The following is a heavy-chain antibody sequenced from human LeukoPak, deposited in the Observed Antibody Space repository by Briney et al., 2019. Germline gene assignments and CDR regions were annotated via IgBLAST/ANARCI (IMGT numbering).Heavy chain of an antibody. J-gene: IGHJ4*02. CDR1: GGSISSYY. Sequence: SETLSLTCTVSGGSISSYYWSWFRQPAGKGLEWIGRIYTSGSTNYNPSLKSRITISSVWSTNQFSLTLSSVTAADTAVYYCARDDAAGIVGATPGDYWGQGTLVTVSS. D-gene: IGHD1-26*01. CDR2: IYTSGST. V-gene: IGHV4-4*07. CDR3: ARDDAAGIVGATPGDY.